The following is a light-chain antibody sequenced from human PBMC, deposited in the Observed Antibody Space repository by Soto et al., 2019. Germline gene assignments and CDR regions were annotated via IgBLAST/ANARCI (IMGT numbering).Light chain of an antibody. CDR2: SYD. V-gene: IGLV1-44*01. CDR1: SSNLGDNT. Sequence: QSLLTQPPLASGTPGQRITISCSTSSSNLGDNTVNWYQHVPGTAPKLLIYSYDQRPSGVPDRFSGSRSGTSASLAISGLQSEDEADYYCAAWDATLDGYVFGTGTKVTVL. CDR3: AAWDATLDGYV. J-gene: IGLJ1*01.